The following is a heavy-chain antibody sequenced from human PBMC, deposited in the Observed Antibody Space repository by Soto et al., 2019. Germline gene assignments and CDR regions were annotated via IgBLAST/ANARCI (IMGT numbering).Heavy chain of an antibody. CDR1: GGSISSGGYY. CDR2: IYYSGGT. J-gene: IGHJ2*01. CDR3: ARVFFTEENWYFDL. D-gene: IGHD3-3*01. V-gene: IGHV4-31*03. Sequence: QVQLQASGPGLVKPSQTLALTCTVSGGSISSGGYYWSWSRQHPGTCLEWIGYIYYSGGTYYSPSLKSRVTITVDTSKSQCSLTLSSVTAADTAVDDCARVFFTEENWYFDLWGRGALVIVS.